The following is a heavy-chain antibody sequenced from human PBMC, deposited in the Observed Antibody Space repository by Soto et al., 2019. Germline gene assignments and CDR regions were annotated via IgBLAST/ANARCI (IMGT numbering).Heavy chain of an antibody. CDR1: GFTFSNYG. CDR2: ISSSSITI. V-gene: IGHV3-48*02. D-gene: IGHD1-7*01. Sequence: EVQLVESGGGLVQPGGSLRLSCAASGFTFSNYGMIWVRQAPGKGLEWVSYISSSSITIYYADSVKGRFTISRDNAKNSLYLQMNSLRDEDTALYYCASFWNYGYWCQGTLVTVSS. CDR3: ASFWNYGY. J-gene: IGHJ4*02.